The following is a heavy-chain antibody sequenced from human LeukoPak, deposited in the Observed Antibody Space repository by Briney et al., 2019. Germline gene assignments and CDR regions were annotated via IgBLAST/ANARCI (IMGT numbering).Heavy chain of an antibody. V-gene: IGHV1-8*01. D-gene: IGHD6-13*01. CDR2: MNPNSGNT. CDR3: ARDNSEQLFDY. CDR1: GYTFTSYD. Sequence: ASVKVSCKASGYTFTSYDINWVRQATGQGLEWMGWMNPNSGNTGYAQKFQGRVTMTRNTSISTAYMELSRLRSDDTAVYYCARDNSEQLFDYWGQGTLVTVSS. J-gene: IGHJ4*02.